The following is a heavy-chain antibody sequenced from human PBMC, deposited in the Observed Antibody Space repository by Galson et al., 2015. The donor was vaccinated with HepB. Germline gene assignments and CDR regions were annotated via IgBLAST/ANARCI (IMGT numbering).Heavy chain of an antibody. Sequence: SVKVSCKASGYTLTHHYIRWVRQAPGQGLEWMAIINPSDGSTNYAQKFQGRVCMTRDTSTSTVYMELSSLRSEDTAVYYCARAARNGNYVGANSFDYWGQGTLVTVSS. J-gene: IGHJ4*02. D-gene: IGHD1-7*01. V-gene: IGHV1-46*01. CDR3: ARAARNGNYVGANSFDY. CDR1: GYTLTHHY. CDR2: INPSDGST.